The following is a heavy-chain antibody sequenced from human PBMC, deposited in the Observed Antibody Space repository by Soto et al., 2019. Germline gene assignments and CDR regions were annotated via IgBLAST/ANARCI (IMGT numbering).Heavy chain of an antibody. CDR2: ISYDGSNK. D-gene: IGHD6-19*01. CDR1: GFTFSSYA. Sequence: GESLKISCAASGFTFSSYAMHWVRQAPGKGLEWVAVISYDGSNKYYADSVKGRFTISRDNSKNTLYLRMNSLRAEDTAVYYCAREVCLSGWRNAFDIWGQGTMVTVSS. CDR3: AREVCLSGWRNAFDI. V-gene: IGHV3-30-3*01. J-gene: IGHJ3*02.